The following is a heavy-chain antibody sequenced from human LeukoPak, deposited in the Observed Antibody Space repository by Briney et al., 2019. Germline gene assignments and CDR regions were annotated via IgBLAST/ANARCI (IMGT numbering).Heavy chain of an antibody. CDR3: AKEADTVVVVFSSYNWFDP. J-gene: IGHJ5*02. CDR2: ISGSGGST. CDR1: GSTFSSYA. Sequence: PGGSLRLSCAASGSTFSSYAMSWVRQAPGKGLEWVSAISGSGGSTYYADSVKGRFTISRDNSKNTLYLQMNSLRAEDTAVYYCAKEADTVVVVFSSYNWFDPWGQGTLVTVSS. D-gene: IGHD2-15*01. V-gene: IGHV3-23*01.